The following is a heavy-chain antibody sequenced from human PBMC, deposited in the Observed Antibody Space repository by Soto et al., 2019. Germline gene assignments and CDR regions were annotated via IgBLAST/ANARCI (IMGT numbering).Heavy chain of an antibody. D-gene: IGHD5-12*01. Sequence: QVQLVQSGAEVKKPGSSVKVSCKASGGTFSTYSIDWVRQAPGQGLEWMGGIIPAFGSPNYAQRFQGRVTITADESTSTAYMELSSLRSDDTAVYYCARAEVATTYFDFWGYGTLVTVSS. CDR2: IIPAFGSP. J-gene: IGHJ4*01. CDR1: GGTFSTYS. V-gene: IGHV1-69*01. CDR3: ARAEVATTYFDF.